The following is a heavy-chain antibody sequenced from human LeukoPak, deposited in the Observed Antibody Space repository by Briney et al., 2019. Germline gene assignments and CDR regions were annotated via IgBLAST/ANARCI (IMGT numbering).Heavy chain of an antibody. CDR3: ARYSGSFQPYNWFDP. Sequence: KPGGSLRLSCAASGFTFSSYSMNWVRQAPGKGLEWVSSISSSSSYIYYADSVKGRFTISRDNAKNSLYLQMNSLRAEDTAVYYCARYSGSFQPYNWFDPWGQGTLVTVSS. V-gene: IGHV3-21*01. J-gene: IGHJ5*02. D-gene: IGHD1-26*01. CDR1: GFTFSSYS. CDR2: ISSSSSYI.